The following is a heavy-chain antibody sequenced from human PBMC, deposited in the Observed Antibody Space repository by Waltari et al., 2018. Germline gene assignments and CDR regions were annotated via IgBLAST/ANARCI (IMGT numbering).Heavy chain of an antibody. CDR3: ARRGRDMLQLLAAAGPYYFDY. CDR2: IYHSGST. J-gene: IGHJ4*02. Sequence: QVQLQESGPGLVKPSETLSLTCAVSGYSISSGYYWGWIRQPPGKGRGWIGSIYHSGSTYYNPSLKSRVTISVDTSKNQFSLKLSSVTAADTAVYYCARRGRDMLQLLAAAGPYYFDYWGQGTLVTVSS. CDR1: GYSISSGYY. V-gene: IGHV4-38-2*01. D-gene: IGHD6-13*01.